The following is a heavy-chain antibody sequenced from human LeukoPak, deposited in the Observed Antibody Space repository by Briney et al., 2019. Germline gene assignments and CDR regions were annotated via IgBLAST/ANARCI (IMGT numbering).Heavy chain of an antibody. CDR2: IYYSGST. CDR3: ARNGHYYDSSGYYRYKAFDI. V-gene: IGHV4-59*01. J-gene: IGHJ3*02. Sequence: SETLSLTCTVSGGSISSYYWSWIRQPPGKGLEWIGYIYYSGSTNYNPSLKSRVTISVDTSKNQFSLKLSSVTAADTAVYYCARNGHYYDSSGYYRYKAFDIWGQGTMVTVSS. D-gene: IGHD3-22*01. CDR1: GGSISSYY.